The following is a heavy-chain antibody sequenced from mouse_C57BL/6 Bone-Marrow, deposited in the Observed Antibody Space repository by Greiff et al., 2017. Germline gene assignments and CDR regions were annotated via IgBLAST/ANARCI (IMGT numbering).Heavy chain of an antibody. CDR2: IDPNSGGT. V-gene: IGHV1-72*01. D-gene: IGHD1-1*01. CDR3: AGITTVENYAMDY. Sequence: QVQLQQPGAELVKPGASVKLSCKASGYTFTSYWMHWVKQRPGRGLEWIGRIDPNSGGTTYNEKFKSKATLTVDKPSSTAYMQLSSLTSEDSAVYYCAGITTVENYAMDYWGQGTSVTVAS. CDR1: GYTFTSYW. J-gene: IGHJ4*01.